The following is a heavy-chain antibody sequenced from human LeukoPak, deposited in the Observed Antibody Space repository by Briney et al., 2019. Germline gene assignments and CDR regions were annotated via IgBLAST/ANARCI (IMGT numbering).Heavy chain of an antibody. CDR1: GFTFSSYA. D-gene: IGHD3-16*02. Sequence: QTGGSLRLSCAASGFTFSSYAMSWVRQAPGKGLEWVSAISGSGGSTYYADSVKGRFTISRDNSKNTLYLQMNSLRAEDTAVYYCANNDADYDYVWGSYRYSYFDYWGQGTLVTVSS. CDR2: ISGSGGST. CDR3: ANNDADYDYVWGSYRYSYFDY. V-gene: IGHV3-23*01. J-gene: IGHJ4*02.